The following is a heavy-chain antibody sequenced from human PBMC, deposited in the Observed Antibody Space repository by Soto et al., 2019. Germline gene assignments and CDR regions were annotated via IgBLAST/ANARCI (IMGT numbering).Heavy chain of an antibody. J-gene: IGHJ4*02. V-gene: IGHV2-5*02. CDR1: GFSLTTSGVG. CDR2: IYWDDDK. Sequence: QITLNESGPTQVKPRQTLTLTCTFSGFSLTTSGVGVGWIRQSPGKAPEWRALIYWDDDKRYSPSLKRRLTITKDTPKNQVVLTMADLDPADTATYYCAHRVLRTVFGLVTTTAIYFDFWGQGTPVAVSS. CDR3: AHRVLRTVFGLVTTTAIYFDF. D-gene: IGHD3-3*01.